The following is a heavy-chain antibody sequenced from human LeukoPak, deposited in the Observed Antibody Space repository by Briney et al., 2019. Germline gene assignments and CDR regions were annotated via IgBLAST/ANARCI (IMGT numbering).Heavy chain of an antibody. J-gene: IGHJ4*02. CDR3: ARVTHEYSSSSGRMYYFDY. D-gene: IGHD6-6*01. Sequence: GSLRLSCAASGFTFSDYYMSWIRQAPGKGLEWVSYISSSGSTIYYADSVKGRFTISRDNAKNSLYLQMNSLRAEDTAVYYCARVTHEYSSSSGRMYYFDYWGQGTLVTVSS. CDR2: ISSSGSTI. CDR1: GFTFSDYY. V-gene: IGHV3-11*04.